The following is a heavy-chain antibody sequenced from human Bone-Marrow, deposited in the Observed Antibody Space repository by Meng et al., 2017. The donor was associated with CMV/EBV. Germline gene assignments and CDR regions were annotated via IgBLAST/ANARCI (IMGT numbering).Heavy chain of an antibody. J-gene: IGHJ4*02. V-gene: IGHV1-18*01. CDR2: TSAYNTDT. CDR1: GYMFSHFG. Sequence: ASVKVSCKASGYMFSHFGIAWVRQAPGQGLEWIGWTSAYNTDTNYAPSLQGRVTVTADTSTNTAYMELRSLRFDDTAVYYCARDGDWNRDYWGQGTLVTGSS. CDR3: ARDGDWNRDY. D-gene: IGHD1-1*01.